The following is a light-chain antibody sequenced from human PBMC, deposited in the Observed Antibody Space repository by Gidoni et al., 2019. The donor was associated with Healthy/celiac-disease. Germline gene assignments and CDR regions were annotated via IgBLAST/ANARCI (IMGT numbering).Light chain of an antibody. Sequence: QSALTQPAPVSGSPGPSITTSCTGTSSDVGSYNLVSWYQQNPGKAPKLMIYEGSNRPAGVSNRFSGSKSGNTASLTISGLQAEDEADYYCCSYAGSSTSQGYVFGTGTKVTVL. J-gene: IGLJ1*01. CDR2: EGS. CDR1: SSDVGSYNL. CDR3: CSYAGSSTSQGYV. V-gene: IGLV2-23*01.